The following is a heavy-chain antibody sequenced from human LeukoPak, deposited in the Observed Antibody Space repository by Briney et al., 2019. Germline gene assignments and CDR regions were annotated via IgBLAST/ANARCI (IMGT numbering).Heavy chain of an antibody. V-gene: IGHV4-59*01. CDR1: GGSIGSYY. D-gene: IGHD5-24*01. CDR2: IYYSGST. CDR3: ARDRGRDGYNYHLDY. Sequence: SETLSLTCTVSGGSIGSYYWSWIRQPPGKGLEWIGYIYYSGSTNYNPSLKSRVTISVDTSKNQFSLKLSSVTAADTAVYYCARDRGRDGYNYHLDYWGQGTLVTVSS. J-gene: IGHJ4*02.